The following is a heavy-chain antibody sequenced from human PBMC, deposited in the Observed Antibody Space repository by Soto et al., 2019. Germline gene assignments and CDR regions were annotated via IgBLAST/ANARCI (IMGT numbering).Heavy chain of an antibody. CDR2: IYHSGST. D-gene: IGHD2-21*01. J-gene: IGHJ5*02. CDR1: GESVDVCY. CDR3: ARIPSP. Sequence: SRPKSLRSAVYGESVDVCYWSWIRQPPGKGLEWIGYIYHSGSTYYNPSLKSRVTISVDRSKNQFSLKLSSVTAADTAVYYCARIPSPWGQGTLVTVSS. V-gene: IGHV4-30-2*01.